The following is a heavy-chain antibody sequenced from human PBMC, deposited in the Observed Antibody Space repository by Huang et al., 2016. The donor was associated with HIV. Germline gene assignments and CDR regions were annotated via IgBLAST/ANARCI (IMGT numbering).Heavy chain of an antibody. CDR2: VRSMALGGAS. V-gene: IGHV3-49*03. J-gene: IGHJ6*03. D-gene: IGHD4-17*01. Sequence: VESGGDAVQSGRSLRLSCRGSGFIFNDFAINWFRQSPRKGLEWRGFVRSMALGGASKSAPSVKDRFSVSRDEAKNVAFLQMENLQVDDTAVYYCSPTGDDYFYYYMDVWGNGTTVIVS. CDR3: SPTGDDYFYYYMDV. CDR1: GFIFNDFA.